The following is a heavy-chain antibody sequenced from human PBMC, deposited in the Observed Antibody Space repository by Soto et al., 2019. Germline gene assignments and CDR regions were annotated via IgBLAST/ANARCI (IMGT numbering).Heavy chain of an antibody. CDR1: GGSISSSSYY. V-gene: IGHV4-39*01. D-gene: IGHD3-3*01. Sequence: SETLSLTCTVSGGSISSSSYYWGWIRQPPGKGLEWIGSIYYSGSTYYNPSLKSRVTISVDTSKNQFSLKLSSVTAADTAVYYCARHHYDFWSGYPSYNWFDPWGQGTLVTVSS. J-gene: IGHJ5*02. CDR3: ARHHYDFWSGYPSYNWFDP. CDR2: IYYSGST.